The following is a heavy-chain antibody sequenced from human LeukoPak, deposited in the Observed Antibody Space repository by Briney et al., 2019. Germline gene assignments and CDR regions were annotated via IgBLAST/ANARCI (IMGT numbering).Heavy chain of an antibody. J-gene: IGHJ6*02. CDR3: AKRFPGGPKSYYYGMDV. Sequence: GGSLRLSCTASGFTFGDYAMSWVRQAPGKGLEWVSAISGSGDSTYYADSVKGRFTISRDNSKNTLYLQMNSLRAEDTAVYYCAKRFPGGPKSYYYGMDVWGQGTTVTVSS. CDR2: ISGSGDST. V-gene: IGHV3-23*01. D-gene: IGHD2-15*01. CDR1: GFTFGDYA.